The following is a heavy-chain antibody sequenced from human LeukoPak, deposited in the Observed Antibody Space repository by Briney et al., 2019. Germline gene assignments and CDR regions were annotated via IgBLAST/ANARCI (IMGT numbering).Heavy chain of an antibody. CDR2: IYYSGST. V-gene: IGHV4-39*01. D-gene: IGHD1-26*01. CDR1: GGSISSSSYY. J-gene: IGHJ3*02. Sequence: SETPSLTCTVSGGSISSSSYYWGWIRQPPGKGLEWIGSIYYSGSTYYNPSLKSRVTISVDTSKNQFSLKLSSVTAADTAVYYCARRSGTYHAFDIWGQGTMVTVSS. CDR3: ARRSGTYHAFDI.